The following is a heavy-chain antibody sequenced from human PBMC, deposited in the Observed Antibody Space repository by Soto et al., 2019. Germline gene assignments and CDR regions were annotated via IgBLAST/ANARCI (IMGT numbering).Heavy chain of an antibody. Sequence: QVQLVQSGAEVKKPGASVKVSCKASGYTFTNYDIHWVRLAPGQGLEWMGWMNPSSRNRGYAQKFQGRVTMTSDTSTNTAYMELSRLSSEDTAIYYCARATGYYTWFDPWGQGTLVTV. V-gene: IGHV1-8*01. J-gene: IGHJ5*02. CDR1: GYTFTNYD. CDR3: ARATGYYTWFDP. CDR2: MNPSSRNR. D-gene: IGHD3-9*01.